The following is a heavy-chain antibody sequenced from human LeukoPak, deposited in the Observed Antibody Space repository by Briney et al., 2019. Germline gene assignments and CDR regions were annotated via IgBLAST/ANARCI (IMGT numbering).Heavy chain of an antibody. CDR1: GFTFSSYE. Sequence: GGSLRLSCAASGFTFSSYEMNWVRQAPGKGLEWVSSINSSSSYIYYADSVKGRFTISRDNAKNSLYLQMNSLRAEDTAVYYCARDPGYCSGGSCQYYYYYYMDVWGKGTTVTVSS. J-gene: IGHJ6*03. CDR2: INSSSSYI. D-gene: IGHD2-15*01. CDR3: ARDPGYCSGGSCQYYYYYYMDV. V-gene: IGHV3-21*01.